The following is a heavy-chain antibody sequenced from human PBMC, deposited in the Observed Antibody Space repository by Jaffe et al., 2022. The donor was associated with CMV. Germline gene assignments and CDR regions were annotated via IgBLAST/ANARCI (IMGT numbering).Heavy chain of an antibody. D-gene: IGHD7-27*01. J-gene: IGHJ3*02. CDR2: IWYDGSNK. CDR1: GFTFSSYG. CDR3: ARDVTGDEAFDI. V-gene: IGHV3-33*01. Sequence: QVQLVESGGGVVQPGRSLRLSCAASGFTFSSYGMHWVRQAPGKGLEWVAVIWYDGSNKYYADSVKGRFTISRDNSKNTLYLQMNSLRAEDTAVYYCARDVTGDEAFDIWGQGTMVTVSS.